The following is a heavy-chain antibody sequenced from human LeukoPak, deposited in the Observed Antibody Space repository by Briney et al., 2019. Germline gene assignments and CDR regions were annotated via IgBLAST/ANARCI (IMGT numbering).Heavy chain of an antibody. Sequence: SETLSLTCTVTGASITSNGCFWSWIRQPPGKGLEWIGNIYYNGDTYYKPSLKSRVTISVDTSKRQFSLRLNSVTAADTSVYYCARRHIIVAGPDYFDYWGLGTLVTVSS. CDR2: IYYNGDT. CDR3: ARRHIIVAGPDYFDY. V-gene: IGHV4-39*01. CDR1: GASITSNGCF. J-gene: IGHJ4*02. D-gene: IGHD5-12*01.